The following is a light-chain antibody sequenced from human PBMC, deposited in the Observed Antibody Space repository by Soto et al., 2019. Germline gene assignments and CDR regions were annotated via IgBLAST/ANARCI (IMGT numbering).Light chain of an antibody. CDR2: EGS. Sequence: QSALTQPASVSGSPGQSITISCTGTSSDVGSYNLVSWYQQHPGKAPKLMIYEGSKRPSGVSNRFSGSKSGNTASLTISGGQAEDEADYYCCSYAGSVVFGGGTQLTVL. V-gene: IGLV2-23*01. J-gene: IGLJ2*01. CDR1: SSDVGSYNL. CDR3: CSYAGSVV.